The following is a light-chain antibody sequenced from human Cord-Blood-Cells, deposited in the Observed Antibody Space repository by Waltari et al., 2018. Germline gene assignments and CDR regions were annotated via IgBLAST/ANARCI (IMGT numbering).Light chain of an antibody. CDR3: QQRSNWPPFT. Sequence: EIVLTQSPATLSLSPGERATLSCRASQSVSSYLAWYQQKPGQAPRLLIYDASNRATGIPARFSGSGSGTDFTLTIGSLEPEDFAVYYCQQRSNWPPFTFGPGTKVDI. J-gene: IGKJ3*01. CDR1: QSVSSY. CDR2: DAS. V-gene: IGKV3-11*01.